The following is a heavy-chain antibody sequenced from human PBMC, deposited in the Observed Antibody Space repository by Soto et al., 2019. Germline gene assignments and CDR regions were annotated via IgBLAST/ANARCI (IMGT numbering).Heavy chain of an antibody. Sequence: PSQTLSLTCAISGYKFSEIIAGWNWIRQSPSRGLEWLGRTYFKSKWYNDYAVSVKSRITINPDTSNNQLSLQLNSVTPDDTAVYYCARLIGNSWLDSWGQGTLVTVSS. V-gene: IGHV6-1*01. J-gene: IGHJ5*01. CDR3: ARLIGNSWLDS. CDR1: GYKFSEIIAG. CDR2: TYFKSKWYN. D-gene: IGHD2-8*01.